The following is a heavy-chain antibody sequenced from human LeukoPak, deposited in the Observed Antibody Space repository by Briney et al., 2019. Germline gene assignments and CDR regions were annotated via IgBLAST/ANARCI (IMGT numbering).Heavy chain of an antibody. D-gene: IGHD4-17*01. V-gene: IGHV5-51*01. CDR1: GYNFTDYW. Sequence: GESLKISCRGSGYNFTDYWISWVRQMPGKGLEWMGVMYPGDSDSRYSPSFQGQVTFSVDKVISTAYLQWDSLKASDTAMYYCARNTPVTPRHFDYWGQGTLVTVSS. J-gene: IGHJ4*02. CDR2: MYPGDSDS. CDR3: ARNTPVTPRHFDY.